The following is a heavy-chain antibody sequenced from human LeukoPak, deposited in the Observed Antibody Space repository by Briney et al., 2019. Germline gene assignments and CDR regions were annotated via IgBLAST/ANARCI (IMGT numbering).Heavy chain of an antibody. CDR3: ARAPGDCSSTSCYPVGY. V-gene: IGHV3-21*01. Sequence: NSGGSLRLSCAASGFTFSSYSMNWVRQAPGKGLEWVSSISSSSSYIYYADSVKGRFTISRDNAKNSLYLQMNSLRAEDTAVYYCARAPGDCSSTSCYPVGYWGQGTLVTVSS. CDR2: ISSSSSYI. D-gene: IGHD2-2*01. CDR1: GFTFSSYS. J-gene: IGHJ4*02.